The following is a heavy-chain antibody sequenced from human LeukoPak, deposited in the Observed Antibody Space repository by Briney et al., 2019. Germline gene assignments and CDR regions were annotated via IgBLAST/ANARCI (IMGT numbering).Heavy chain of an antibody. CDR2: IYTRGST. J-gene: IGHJ5*02. D-gene: IGHD2-15*01. V-gene: IGHV4-61*02. Sequence: SETLSLTCTVSGGSISSGSYYWSWIRQPAGKGLEWIGRIYTRGSTNYNPSLQSRVTISVDTSKNHFSLKLSSVTAADTAVYYCARGVGGYCSGGSCYSGPNWFDPWGQGTLVTVSS. CDR3: ARGVGGYCSGGSCYSGPNWFDP. CDR1: GGSISSGSYY.